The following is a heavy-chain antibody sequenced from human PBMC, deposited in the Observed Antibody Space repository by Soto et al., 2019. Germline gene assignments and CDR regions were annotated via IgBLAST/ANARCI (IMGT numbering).Heavy chain of an antibody. CDR3: AREGGGAYETSGYLSF. V-gene: IGHV3-7*01. CDR2: IKQDGSER. CDR1: GFTFSRHW. Sequence: TGGSLRLSCAASGFTFSRHWMSWVRQAPGEGLEWVANIKQDGSERYYVDSVKGRFSISRDNAKNSLFLQMNRLRVEDTAVYYCAREGGGAYETSGYLSFWGQGALVTVSS. J-gene: IGHJ4*02. D-gene: IGHD3-22*01.